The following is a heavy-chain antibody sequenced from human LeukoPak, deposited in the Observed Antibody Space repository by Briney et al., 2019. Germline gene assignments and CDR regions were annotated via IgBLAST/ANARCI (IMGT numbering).Heavy chain of an antibody. Sequence: SETLSLTCAVSGGSISSGGYYWSWIRQPPGKGLEWIGYIYYSGSTNYNPSLKSRVTISVDTSKNQFSLKLSSVTAADTAVYYCASHSSGYYFVYWGQGTLVTVSS. J-gene: IGHJ4*02. CDR2: IYYSGST. V-gene: IGHV4-61*08. D-gene: IGHD3-22*01. CDR1: GGSISSGGYY. CDR3: ASHSSGYYFVY.